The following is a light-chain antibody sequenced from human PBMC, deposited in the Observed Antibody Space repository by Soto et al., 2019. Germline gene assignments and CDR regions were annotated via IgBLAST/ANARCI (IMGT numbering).Light chain of an antibody. CDR1: QSISSY. Sequence: DIQMTQSPSSLSASVGDRVTITCRARQSISSYLNWYQQKPGKAPKLLTYAASSLQSGVPSRFSGSGSGTDFTLTIRSLQPEDFATYYCQQSYSTPRTFGGGTKLEIK. V-gene: IGKV1-39*01. J-gene: IGKJ4*01. CDR2: AAS. CDR3: QQSYSTPRT.